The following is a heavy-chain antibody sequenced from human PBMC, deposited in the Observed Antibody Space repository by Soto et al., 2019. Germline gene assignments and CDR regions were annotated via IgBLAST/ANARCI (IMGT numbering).Heavy chain of an antibody. V-gene: IGHV4-59*01. CDR3: ARGSGAAARHLNFDY. CDR1: GGSISSYY. D-gene: IGHD6-13*01. CDR2: IYYSGST. J-gene: IGHJ4*02. Sequence: SETLSLTCTVSGGSISSYYWSWIRQPPGKGLEWIGYIYYSGSTNYNPSLKSRVTISVDTSKNQFSLKLSSVTAADTAVYYCARGSGAAARHLNFDYWGQGTLVTVS.